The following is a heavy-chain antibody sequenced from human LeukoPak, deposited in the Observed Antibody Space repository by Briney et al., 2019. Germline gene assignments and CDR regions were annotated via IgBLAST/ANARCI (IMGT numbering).Heavy chain of an antibody. CDR3: AKDARRSSGWWFFDH. J-gene: IGHJ4*02. CDR2: ISGSGGST. CDR1: GFTFSGFW. V-gene: IGHV3-23*01. D-gene: IGHD6-19*01. Sequence: GGSLRLSCAGSGFTFSGFWMHWVRQAPGKGLEWVSAISGSGGSTYYADSVKGRFTISRDNSKNTLCLQMNSLRAEDTAVYYCAKDARRSSGWWFFDHWGQGTLVTVSS.